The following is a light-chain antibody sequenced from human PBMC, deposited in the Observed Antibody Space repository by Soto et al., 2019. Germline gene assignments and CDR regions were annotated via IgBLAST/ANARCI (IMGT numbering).Light chain of an antibody. V-gene: IGLV2-8*01. CDR1: SSFVGGYNY. Sequence: QSVLPQPPSSSGSSGQSVTISCTGTSSFVGGYNYVSWYQQHPGKAPKLMIYEVSTRPSGVPDRCSGSTSGNSYSLSVSWLQAEDEADYYCSSYAGSNNFVFGTGTKVTVL. J-gene: IGLJ1*01. CDR3: SSYAGSNNFV. CDR2: EVS.